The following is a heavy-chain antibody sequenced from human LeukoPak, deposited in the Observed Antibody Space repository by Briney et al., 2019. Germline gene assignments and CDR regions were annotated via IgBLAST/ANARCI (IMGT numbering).Heavy chain of an antibody. CDR1: GFSFSTYA. CDR2: ISSSGSTI. Sequence: GGSLRLSCAASGFSFSTYAMSWVRQAPGKGLEWVSYISSSGSTINYADSVKGRFTISRDNAKNSLYLQINSLRADDTAVYYCARGKSRLVDSFDCWGQGTLVTVSS. D-gene: IGHD2-2*01. V-gene: IGHV3-11*01. J-gene: IGHJ4*02. CDR3: ARGKSRLVDSFDC.